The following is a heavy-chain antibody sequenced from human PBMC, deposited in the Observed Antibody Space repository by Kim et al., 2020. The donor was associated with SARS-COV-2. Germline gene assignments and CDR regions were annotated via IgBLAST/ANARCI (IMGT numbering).Heavy chain of an antibody. D-gene: IGHD1-26*01. Sequence: YHPSLKTRSTISVDTSKNQFSLKRSSVTAADTAVHYCARGRIVGATDFDYWGQGTLVTVSS. V-gene: IGHV4-30-2*05. CDR3: ARGRIVGATDFDY. J-gene: IGHJ4*02.